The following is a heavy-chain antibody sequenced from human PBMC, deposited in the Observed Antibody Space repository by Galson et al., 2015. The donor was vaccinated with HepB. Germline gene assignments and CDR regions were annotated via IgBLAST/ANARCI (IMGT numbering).Heavy chain of an antibody. Sequence: SVKVSCKASGYTFTSYGISWVRQAPGQGLEWMGWISAYNGNTNYAQKLQGRVTMTTDTSTSTAYMELRSLRSDDTAVYYCARVTTGTVRYAFDIWGQGTMVSVSS. D-gene: IGHD1-1*01. CDR2: ISAYNGNT. CDR3: ARVTTGTVRYAFDI. CDR1: GYTFTSYG. J-gene: IGHJ3*02. V-gene: IGHV1-18*01.